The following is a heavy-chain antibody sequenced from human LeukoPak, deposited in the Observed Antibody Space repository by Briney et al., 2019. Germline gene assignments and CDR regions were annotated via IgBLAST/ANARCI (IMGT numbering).Heavy chain of an antibody. CDR1: GGSFSGYY. D-gene: IGHD6-13*01. V-gene: IGHV4-59*10. CDR2: IYTSGST. CDR3: ASSPPLRGSSWYY. Sequence: PSETLSLTCAVYGGSFSGYYWSWIRQPAGKGLEWIGRIYTSGSTNYNPSLKSRVTMSVDTSKNQFSLKLSSVTAADTAVYYCASSPPLRGSSWYYWGQGTLVTVSS. J-gene: IGHJ4*02.